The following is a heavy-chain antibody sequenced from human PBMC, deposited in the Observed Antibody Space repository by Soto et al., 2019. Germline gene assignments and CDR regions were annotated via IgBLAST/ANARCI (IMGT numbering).Heavy chain of an antibody. CDR3: ARDRAFDY. J-gene: IGHJ4*02. V-gene: IGHV3-21*01. D-gene: IGHD3-10*01. CDR1: GFTFSSSS. Sequence: GGSLRLSCAASGFTFSSSSMNWVRQAPGKGLEWVSYISSILNYKYYADSVKGRFTISRDNSKNTLYLQMNSLRPEDTALYYCARDRAFDYWGQGTLVTVSS. CDR2: ISSILNYK.